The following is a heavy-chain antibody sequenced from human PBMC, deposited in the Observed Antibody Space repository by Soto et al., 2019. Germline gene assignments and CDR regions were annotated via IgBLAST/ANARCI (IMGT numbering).Heavy chain of an antibody. CDR3: ARRGSGSYYDY. CDR2: ISGSGDST. D-gene: IGHD1-26*01. V-gene: IGHV3-23*01. Sequence: EVQLLESGGGLVQPGGSLRLSCAASGFTFSSYAMRWVRQAPGKGLEWVSAISGSGDSTYYADSVKGRVTISRDNSKNTPYLQMNSLRAEDTAVYYCARRGSGSYYDYWGQGTLVTDSS. CDR1: GFTFSSYA. J-gene: IGHJ4*02.